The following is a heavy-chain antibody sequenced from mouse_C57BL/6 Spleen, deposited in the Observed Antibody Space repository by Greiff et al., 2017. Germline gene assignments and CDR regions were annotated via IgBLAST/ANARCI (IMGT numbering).Heavy chain of an antibody. CDR2: IYPGDGDT. J-gene: IGHJ1*03. D-gene: IGHD3-1*01. CDR3: ARGLPTRYFDV. CDR1: GYAFSSYW. V-gene: IGHV1-80*01. Sequence: VKLVESGAELVKPGASVKISCKASGYAFSSYWMNWVKQRPGKGLEWIGQIYPGDGDTNYNGKFKGKATLTADKSSSTAYMQLSSLTSEDSAVYFCARGLPTRYFDVWGTGTTVTVSS.